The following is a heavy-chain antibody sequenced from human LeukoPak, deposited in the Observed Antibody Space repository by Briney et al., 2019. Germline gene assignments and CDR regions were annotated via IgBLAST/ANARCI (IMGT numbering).Heavy chain of an antibody. CDR3: AKDDAWLRFGE. CDR1: GFTFSNHG. CDR2: ISPNADIK. V-gene: IGHV3-23*01. Sequence: PGGTLRLSCAASGFTFSNHGMNWGRQAPGKGLEGVSGISPNADIKYYADSVKRRFTISRDNSKHMLYLEVISLTADDTPVYYCAKDDAWLRFGEWSQGTLVTVSS. D-gene: IGHD3-10*01. J-gene: IGHJ4*02.